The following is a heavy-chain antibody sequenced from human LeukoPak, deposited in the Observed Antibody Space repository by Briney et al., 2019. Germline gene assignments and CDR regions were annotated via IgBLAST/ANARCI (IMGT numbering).Heavy chain of an antibody. CDR2: INSDGSST. J-gene: IGHJ4*02. V-gene: IGHV3-74*01. Sequence: GGSLRLSCAASGFTLSTYWMHWVRQAPGKGLVWVSRINSDGSSTSYADSVKGRFTISRDNAKNTLYLQMNSQRAEDTAVYYCARGPSGGRYYVGDYWGQGTLVTVSS. CDR1: GFTLSTYW. CDR3: ARGPSGGRYYVGDY. D-gene: IGHD1-26*01.